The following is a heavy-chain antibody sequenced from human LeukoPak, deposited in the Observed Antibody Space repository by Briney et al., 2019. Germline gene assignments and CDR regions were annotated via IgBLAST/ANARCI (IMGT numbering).Heavy chain of an antibody. Sequence: GGSLRLSCAASGFTVSGNYMSWVRQAPWKGLEWVSVIYSGGNTYYADSVKGRFTISRDNSRNTLYLQINSLNTEDTAMYYCARGPIISAFDIWGQGTMVTVSS. CDR1: GFTVSGNY. CDR2: IYSGGNT. V-gene: IGHV3-53*01. J-gene: IGHJ3*02. CDR3: ARGPIISAFDI.